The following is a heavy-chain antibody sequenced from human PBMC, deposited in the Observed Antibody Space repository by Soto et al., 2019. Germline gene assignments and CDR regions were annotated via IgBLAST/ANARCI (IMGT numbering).Heavy chain of an antibody. D-gene: IGHD3-22*01. CDR1: GGSISSGDYY. CDR2: IYYSGST. J-gene: IGHJ4*02. V-gene: IGHV4-30-4*01. CDR3: ARDSSLNYYDSSGPFDY. Sequence: SETLSLTCTVSGGSISSGDYYWSWIRQPPGKGLEWIGYIYYSGSTYHNPSLKSRVTISVDTSKNQFSLKLSSVTAADTAVYYCARDSSLNYYDSSGPFDYWGQGTLVTVSS.